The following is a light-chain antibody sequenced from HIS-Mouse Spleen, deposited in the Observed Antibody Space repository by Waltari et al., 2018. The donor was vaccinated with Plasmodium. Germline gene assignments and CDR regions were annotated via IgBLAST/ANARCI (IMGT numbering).Light chain of an antibody. J-gene: IGKJ1*01. CDR2: GAS. CDR1: KSVRSGY. Sequence: EIVLTQSPGTLSSSPGDRATLSCRASKSVRSGYLAWYQQKPGQAPRLLIYGASSRSTGIPDRFSGSGSGTDFTLTISRLEPEDCAVYYCQQYGSSPRTFGQGTKVEIK. CDR3: QQYGSSPRT. V-gene: IGKV3-20*01.